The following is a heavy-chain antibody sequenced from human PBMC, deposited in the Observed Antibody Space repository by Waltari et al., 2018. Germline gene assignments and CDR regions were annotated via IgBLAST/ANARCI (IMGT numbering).Heavy chain of an antibody. CDR1: GFTFDDYA. D-gene: IGHD3-3*01. V-gene: IGHV3-43D*04. Sequence: EVQLVESGGVVVQPGGSLRLSCAASGFTFDDYAMHWVRQAPGTGLEWVSLISWDGGSTYYADSVKGRFTISRDNSKNSLYLQMNSLRAEDTALYYCAKDGLALGDFWSGCFFDYCGQGTLVTVSS. CDR3: AKDGLALGDFWSGCFFDY. J-gene: IGHJ4*02. CDR2: ISWDGGST.